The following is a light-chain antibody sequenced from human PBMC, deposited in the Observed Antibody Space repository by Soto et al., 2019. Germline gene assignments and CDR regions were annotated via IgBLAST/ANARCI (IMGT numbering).Light chain of an antibody. CDR3: QQYNFWPRT. Sequence: IVLTQSPGSLSLSPRERATLSCRASQSVSSSYLAWYQQKPGQAPRLLIYAASTRATGIPARFSGGGSGTEFTLTISSLQSEDFAVYYCQQYNFWPRTFGQGTKVDI. J-gene: IGKJ1*01. V-gene: IGKV3-15*01. CDR2: AAS. CDR1: QSVSSSY.